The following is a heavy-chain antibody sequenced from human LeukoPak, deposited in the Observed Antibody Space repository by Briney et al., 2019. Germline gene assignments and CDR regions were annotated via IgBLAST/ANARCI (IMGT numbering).Heavy chain of an antibody. J-gene: IGHJ4*02. V-gene: IGHV3-74*01. CDR1: GFTFSFYW. CDR3: ARDNEYCTGGTCRLDY. Sequence: GGSLRLSCASSGFTFSFYWMHWVRQAPGHGLVWLSRINNDGRSTSYAGSVKGRFTISRDNAKNTLYLQMNSLRAEDTAVYYCARDNEYCTGGTCRLDYWGQGAMVTVSS. CDR2: INNDGRST. D-gene: IGHD2-15*01.